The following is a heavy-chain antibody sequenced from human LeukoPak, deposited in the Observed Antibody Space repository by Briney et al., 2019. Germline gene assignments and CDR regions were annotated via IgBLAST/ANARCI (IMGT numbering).Heavy chain of an antibody. J-gene: IGHJ4*02. Sequence: PSETLSLTCSFNGASLSGYYWSWIRQTPGQGLEWIGEINHSGSTKYNPSLKNRLTISIDTSKNHFSLNLTSVTAADTAAYYCARALNPLPGTYYFDYWGQGTLVTVSS. D-gene: IGHD2-15*01. V-gene: IGHV4-34*01. CDR1: GASLSGYY. CDR3: ARALNPLPGTYYFDY. CDR2: INHSGST.